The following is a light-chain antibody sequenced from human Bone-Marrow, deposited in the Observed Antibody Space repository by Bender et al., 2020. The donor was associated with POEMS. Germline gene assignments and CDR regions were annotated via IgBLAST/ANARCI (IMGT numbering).Light chain of an antibody. Sequence: SSELTQPHSVTASPGQTARITCSGEALTKQYAYWYQRKSGQAPLLLIYKDTERAPGIPERFSGSSSGTTVTLTISGVQAEDEADYYCQSPDTAVFFGGGTTLTVL. CDR1: ALTKQY. CDR2: KDT. J-gene: IGLJ2*01. CDR3: QSPDTAVF. V-gene: IGLV3-25*03.